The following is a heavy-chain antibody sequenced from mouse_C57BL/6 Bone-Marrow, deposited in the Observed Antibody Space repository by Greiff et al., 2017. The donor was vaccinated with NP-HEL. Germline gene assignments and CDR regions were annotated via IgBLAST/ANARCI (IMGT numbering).Heavy chain of an antibody. CDR2: IRNKANGYTT. CDR3: ATYYGSGYFDV. CDR1: GFTFTDYY. D-gene: IGHD1-1*01. Sequence: GFTFTDYYMSWVRQPPGKALEWLGFIRNKANGYTTEYSASVKGRFTISRDNSQSILYLQMNALRAEDSATYYCATYYGSGYFDVWGTGTTVTVSS. J-gene: IGHJ1*03. V-gene: IGHV7-3*01.